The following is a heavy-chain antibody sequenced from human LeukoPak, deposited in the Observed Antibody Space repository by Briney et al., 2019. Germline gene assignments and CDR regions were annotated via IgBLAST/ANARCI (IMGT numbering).Heavy chain of an antibody. Sequence: GSLRLSCAASGFTVSSNYMSWVRQAPGKGLEWDSVIYSGGSTYYADSVKGRFTISRDNSKNTLYLQMNSLRAEDTAVYYCARDTRNAYSSSWYYFDYWGQGTLVTVSS. J-gene: IGHJ4*02. D-gene: IGHD6-13*01. CDR2: IYSGGST. V-gene: IGHV3-53*01. CDR3: ARDTRNAYSSSWYYFDY. CDR1: GFTVSSNY.